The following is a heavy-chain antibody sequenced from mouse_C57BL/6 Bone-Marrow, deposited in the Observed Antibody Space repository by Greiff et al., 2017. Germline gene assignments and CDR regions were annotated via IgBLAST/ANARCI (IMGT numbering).Heavy chain of an antibody. CDR1: GYTFTSYW. J-gene: IGHJ1*03. Sequence: QVQLKESGAELAKPGASVKLSCKASGYTFTSYWMNWVKQRPGRGLEWIGRIDPKRGGTKYNEKFKRKATLTVDKPSSTAYMQLSSLTSEYSAVYYCALGNYFCCYFAFWCTGTTVTVSS. CDR2: IDPKRGGT. D-gene: IGHD2-1*01. V-gene: IGHV1-72*01. CDR3: ALGNYFCCYFAF.